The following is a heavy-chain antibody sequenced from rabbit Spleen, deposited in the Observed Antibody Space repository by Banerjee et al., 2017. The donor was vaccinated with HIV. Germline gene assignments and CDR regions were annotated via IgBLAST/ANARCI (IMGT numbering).Heavy chain of an antibody. V-gene: IGHV1S40*01. J-gene: IGHJ4*01. CDR2: IVGGPSGNT. CDR3: ARDPAGREDFNL. Sequence: QSLEESGGDLVKPGASLTLTCTASGFSFSSGYYMCWVRQAPGTGLEWIACIVGGPSGNTYYASWAKGRFTISKTSSTTVTLQMTRLTAADTATYFCARDPAGREDFNLWGQGTLVTVS. CDR1: GFSFSSGYY. D-gene: IGHD4-1*01.